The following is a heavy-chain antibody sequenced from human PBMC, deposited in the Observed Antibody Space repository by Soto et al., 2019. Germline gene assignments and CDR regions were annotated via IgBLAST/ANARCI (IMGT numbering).Heavy chain of an antibody. D-gene: IGHD4-4*01. CDR3: ARARTRRVPIRSNSFGYYYYGMDV. CDR2: INHSGST. CDR1: GGSFSGYY. V-gene: IGHV4-34*01. Sequence: QVQLQQWGAGLLKPSETLSLTCAVYGGSFSGYYWSWVRQPPGKGLEWIGEINHSGSTNYNPSLTSRVTISVYTSNNQLALKLSSVTAADTAVYYCARARTRRVPIRSNSFGYYYYGMDVWGQGSTVTVSS. J-gene: IGHJ6*02.